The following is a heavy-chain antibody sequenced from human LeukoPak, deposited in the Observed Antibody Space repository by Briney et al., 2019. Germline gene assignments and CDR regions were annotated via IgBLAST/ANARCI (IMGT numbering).Heavy chain of an antibody. J-gene: IGHJ4*02. D-gene: IGHD2-15*01. V-gene: IGHV1-2*06. CDR1: GYIFSDYY. CDR2: INPNSGVI. CDR3: ARDRYCGGGSCKLGFDY. Sequence: ASVKVSCKTSGYIFSDYYMHWVRQAPGQGLDWMGRINPNSGVINYAQNFQGRVTMTGDTSISTAYMELSSLTSDDTAVYYCARDRYCGGGSCKLGFDYWGQGTLVTVSS.